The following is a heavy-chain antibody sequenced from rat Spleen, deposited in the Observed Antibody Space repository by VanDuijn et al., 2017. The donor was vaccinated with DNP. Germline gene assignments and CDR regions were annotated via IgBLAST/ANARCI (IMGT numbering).Heavy chain of an antibody. CDR3: ATGTCAY. Sequence: EVQLVESGGGLVQPGRSLKLSCAASGFTFSNSDMAWVRQAPTKGLEWVASISTGGGTTYYRDSVKGRFTISRDNAKSTLDLQLDSLRSEDTATYYCATGTCAYWGQGTLVTVSS. V-gene: IGHV5S23*01. CDR2: ISTGGGTT. J-gene: IGHJ3*01. CDR1: GFTFSNSD.